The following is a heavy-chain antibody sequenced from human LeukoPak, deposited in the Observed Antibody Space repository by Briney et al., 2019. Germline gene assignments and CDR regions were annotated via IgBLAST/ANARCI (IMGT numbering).Heavy chain of an antibody. D-gene: IGHD5/OR15-5a*01. J-gene: IGHJ1*01. CDR3: ARSESVHAENFQH. V-gene: IGHV3-30*04. Sequence: GGSLRLSCTTSGFTFGDYGVSWVRQAPGKGLEWVAVISSDGGDEYYADSVRGRFTISRDDSENTLFPQMNSLRPEDTAIYYCARSESVHAENFQHWGQGTLVTVSS. CDR2: ISSDGGDE. CDR1: GFTFGDYG.